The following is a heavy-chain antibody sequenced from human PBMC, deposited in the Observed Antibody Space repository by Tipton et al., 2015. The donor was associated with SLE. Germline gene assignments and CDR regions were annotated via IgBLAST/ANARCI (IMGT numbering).Heavy chain of an antibody. D-gene: IGHD6-13*01. CDR3: AKDPPRIAARAYYFDY. CDR1: GFTFKSYA. Sequence: GSLRLSCAASGFTFKSYAMTWVRQAPGKGLEWVSVISGSGGSTYYADSVKGRFTISRDNFKNTLYLQINSLRAEDTAVYYCAKDPPRIAARAYYFDYWGQGTLVTVSS. J-gene: IGHJ4*02. V-gene: IGHV3-23*01. CDR2: ISGSGGST.